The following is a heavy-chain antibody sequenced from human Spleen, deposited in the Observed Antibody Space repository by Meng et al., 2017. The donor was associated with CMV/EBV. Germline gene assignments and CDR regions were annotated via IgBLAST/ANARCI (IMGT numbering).Heavy chain of an antibody. V-gene: IGHV4-59*01. CDR3: ARDLAYCGGDCYSV. CDR2: TYYSGSA. J-gene: IGHJ4*02. D-gene: IGHD2-21*01. Sequence: GSLRLSCTVSGGSISSNYWNWIRQSPGKGLEWIGNTYYSGSASYNPSLRSRVTISVDTSKNQISLKLRSVTAADTALYYCARDLAYCGGDCYSVWGQGTQVTVSS. CDR1: GGSISSNY.